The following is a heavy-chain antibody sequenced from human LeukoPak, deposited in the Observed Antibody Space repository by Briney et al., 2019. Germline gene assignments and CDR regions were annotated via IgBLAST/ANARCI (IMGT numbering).Heavy chain of an antibody. D-gene: IGHD3-22*01. CDR2: ISSTSSYI. Sequence: GGSLRLSCAASGFTFSSYMNWVRQAPGKGLEWVSSISSTSSYIYYADSVKGRFTISRDNAKNSLYLQMNSLRAEDTAVYYCARVKNYYDSSGSDEIDYWGQGTLVTVSS. CDR1: GFTFSSY. CDR3: ARVKNYYDSSGSDEIDY. J-gene: IGHJ4*02. V-gene: IGHV3-21*01.